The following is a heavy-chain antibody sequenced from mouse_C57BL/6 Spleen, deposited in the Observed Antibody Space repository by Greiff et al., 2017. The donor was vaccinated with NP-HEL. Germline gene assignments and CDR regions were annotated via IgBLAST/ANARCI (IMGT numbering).Heavy chain of an antibody. CDR1: GYTFTEYT. V-gene: IGHV1-62-2*01. D-gene: IGHD2-10*02. Sequence: QVQLQQSGAELVKPGASVKLSCKASGYTFTEYTIHWVKQRSGQGLEWIGWFYPGSGSIKYNEKFKDKATLTADKSSSTVYMELSRLISEDSAVYFCARHEEEEYGNYGYVDVWGTGTTVTVSS. CDR2: FYPGSGSI. CDR3: ARHEEEEYGNYGYVDV. J-gene: IGHJ1*03.